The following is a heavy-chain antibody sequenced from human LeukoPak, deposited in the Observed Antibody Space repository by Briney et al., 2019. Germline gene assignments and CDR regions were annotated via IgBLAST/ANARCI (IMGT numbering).Heavy chain of an antibody. CDR1: GFTFSGFW. CDR3: AREVSYGMDV. V-gene: IGHV3-7*03. Sequence: GGSLRLSCAVSGFTFSGFWMSWSRQAPGKGLEWVASINSDGSEGYYADVVKGRFTISRDNAKNSLYLQINSLRAEDTAVYYCAREVSYGMDVWGQGTTVTVSS. J-gene: IGHJ6*02. CDR2: INSDGSEG.